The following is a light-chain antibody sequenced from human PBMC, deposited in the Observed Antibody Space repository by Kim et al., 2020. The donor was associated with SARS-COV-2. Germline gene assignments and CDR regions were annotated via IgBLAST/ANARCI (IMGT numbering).Light chain of an antibody. CDR3: QQYYKWPPST. J-gene: IGKJ2*01. CDR2: AVS. CDR1: QSVSSN. Sequence: DIVMTQSPATLSVSPGERVTLSCRASQSVSSNLVWYQQRPAQAPRRLIYAVSTSAAGIPARFCGSGSGADFTLTISSLQSEDLAVYYCQQYYKWPPSTFGQGTKLEI. V-gene: IGKV3-15*01.